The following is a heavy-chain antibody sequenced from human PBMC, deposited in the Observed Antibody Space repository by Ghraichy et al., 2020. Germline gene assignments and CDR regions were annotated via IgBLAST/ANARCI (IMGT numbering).Heavy chain of an antibody. D-gene: IGHD3-10*01. CDR1: GGSFSGYY. CDR3: ARAMVRGVIIGF. CDR2: INHSGST. J-gene: IGHJ4*02. Sequence: SETLSLTCAVYGGSFSGYYWSWIRQPPGKGLEWIGEINHSGSTNYNPPLKSRVTISVNTSKNQFSLKLSSVTAADTAVYYCARAMVRGVIIGFWGQGTLVTVSS. V-gene: IGHV4-34*01.